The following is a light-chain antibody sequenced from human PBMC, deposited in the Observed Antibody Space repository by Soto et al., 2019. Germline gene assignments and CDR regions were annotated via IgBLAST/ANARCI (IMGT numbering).Light chain of an antibody. CDR1: QSVLYSSNNKNY. V-gene: IGKV4-1*01. J-gene: IGKJ1*01. Sequence: DIVMTQSPDSLAVSLGERATIYCKSSQSVLYSSNNKNYLAWYQQKPGQPPKLLIYWASTRESGVPDRFSGSGSGTDFTLTISSLQAEDVAVYYCQQYYRPWTFGQGTKVEIK. CDR2: WAS. CDR3: QQYYRPWT.